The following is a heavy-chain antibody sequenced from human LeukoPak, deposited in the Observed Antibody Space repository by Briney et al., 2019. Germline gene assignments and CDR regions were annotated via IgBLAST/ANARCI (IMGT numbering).Heavy chain of an antibody. CDR2: INPSGGST. Sequence: GASVKVRCSASGYTFTSYYIYWVRQAPGQGLEWMGIINPSGGSTSYAQKFQGRVTMTRDTSTRTVYMELSSLRAEDTAVYYCARDRFWSGPYMGSGYDGFDIWGQGTMVTVSS. CDR3: ARDRFWSGPYMGSGYDGFDI. CDR1: GYTFTSYY. D-gene: IGHD3-3*01. V-gene: IGHV1-46*01. J-gene: IGHJ3*02.